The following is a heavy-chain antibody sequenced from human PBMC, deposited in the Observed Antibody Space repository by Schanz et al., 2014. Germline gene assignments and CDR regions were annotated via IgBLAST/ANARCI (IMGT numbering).Heavy chain of an antibody. CDR3: AKNRAGGYESFLDS. J-gene: IGHJ4*02. D-gene: IGHD5-12*01. V-gene: IGHV3-20*04. CDR2: INWNGGST. Sequence: EVQLVESGGGVVRPGGSLRLSCAASGFGFDDYAMSWVRQAPGKGLEWVSGINWNGGSTGYADSVKGRFTISRDNAKNSLNLQMNILRAEDTALYYCAKNRAGGYESFLDSWGQGTLVTVSS. CDR1: GFGFDDYA.